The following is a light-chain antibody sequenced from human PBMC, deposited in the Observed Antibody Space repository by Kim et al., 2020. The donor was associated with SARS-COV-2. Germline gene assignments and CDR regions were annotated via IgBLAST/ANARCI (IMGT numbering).Light chain of an antibody. CDR3: QMGDSSSDHYV. CDR1: DIGSNS. V-gene: IGLV3-21*04. CDR2: YDS. J-gene: IGLJ1*01. Sequence: APGKTARMTSGGKDIGSNSVHRYQQKPGHAPVLVIYYDSDWPSGIPERCSGSNAGNTATLTISRVEAGDEDDYYCQMGDSSSDHYVFGTGTKVTVL.